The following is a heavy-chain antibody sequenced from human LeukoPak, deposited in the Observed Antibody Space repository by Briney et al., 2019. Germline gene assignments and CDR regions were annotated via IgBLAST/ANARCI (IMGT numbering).Heavy chain of an antibody. CDR3: AKEWGHYDILTGYLN. Sequence: GRSLRLSCAASGFTSSSYGMHWVRQAPGKGLEWVAVISYDGSNKYYADSVKGRFTISRDNSKNTLYLQMNSLRAEDTAVYYCAKEWGHYDILTGYLNWGQGTLVTVSS. V-gene: IGHV3-30*18. J-gene: IGHJ4*02. D-gene: IGHD3-9*01. CDR1: GFTSSSYG. CDR2: ISYDGSNK.